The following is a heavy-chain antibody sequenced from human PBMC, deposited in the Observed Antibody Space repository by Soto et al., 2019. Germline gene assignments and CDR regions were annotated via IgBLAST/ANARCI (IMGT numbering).Heavy chain of an antibody. CDR1: GFTYSSCA. V-gene: IGHV3-30*18. CDR3: VKDRSDTWSVDY. J-gene: IGHJ4*02. CDR2: VSHDGTLY. Sequence: QVQLVESGGGVVQPGRSLRLSCSASGFTYSSCAMHWVRQVPGKGLEWLAVVSHDGTLYPYADSVKGRFTISRDNSRKMLYLQMNSLRPDDTAVYYCVKDRSDTWSVDYWGQGTLVTVSS. D-gene: IGHD2-15*01.